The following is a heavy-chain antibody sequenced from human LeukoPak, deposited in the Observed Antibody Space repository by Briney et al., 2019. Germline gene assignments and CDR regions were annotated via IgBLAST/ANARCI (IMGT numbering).Heavy chain of an antibody. CDR3: ARLYSGYGNYYYYMDV. J-gene: IGHJ6*03. V-gene: IGHV1-2*02. D-gene: IGHD5-12*01. CDR2: INPNSGGT. CDR1: GYTFTGYY. Sequence: ASVKVSCKASGYTFTGYYMHWVRQAPGQGLEWMGWINPNSGGTNYAQKFQGRVTMTGDTSISIAYMELSSLRSDDTAVYYCARLYSGYGNYYYYMDVWGKGTTVTVSS.